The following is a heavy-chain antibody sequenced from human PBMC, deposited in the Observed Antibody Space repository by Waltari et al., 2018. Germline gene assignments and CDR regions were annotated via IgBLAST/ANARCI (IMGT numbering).Heavy chain of an antibody. CDR2: IIPIFGTA. CDR3: ARGILDTVTIWGDDDAFDI. J-gene: IGHJ3*02. V-gene: IGHV1-69*08. CDR1: GGTFSSYA. Sequence: QVQLVQSVAEVKKPGSSVKVSCKASGGTFSSYAISWVRQAPGQGLEWMGRIIPIFGTANYAQKFQGRVTITADKSTSTAYMELSSLRSEDTAVYYCARGILDTVTIWGDDDAFDIWGQGTMVTVSS. D-gene: IGHD4-17*01.